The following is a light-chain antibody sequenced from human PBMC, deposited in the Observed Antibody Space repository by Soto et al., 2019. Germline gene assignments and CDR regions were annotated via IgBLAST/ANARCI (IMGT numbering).Light chain of an antibody. CDR3: QQRSNWPPT. Sequence: DNVLSQSPATLSLSPGERATLSCRASRSISTYLAWYQQKPGQAPRLLIYEASNRATGIPARFSGSGSGTDFTLTISSLEPEDFAVYYCQQRSNWPPTFGQGTRLEIK. J-gene: IGKJ5*01. CDR2: EAS. CDR1: RSISTY. V-gene: IGKV3-11*01.